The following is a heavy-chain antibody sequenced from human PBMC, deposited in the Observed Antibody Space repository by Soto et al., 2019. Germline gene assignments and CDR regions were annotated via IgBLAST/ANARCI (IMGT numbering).Heavy chain of an antibody. V-gene: IGHV1-46*03. J-gene: IGHJ5*02. Sequence: ASVKVSCKASGYTFTSYYMHWVRQAPGQGLEWMGIINPSGGSTSYAQKFQGRVTMTRDTSTSTVYMELGSLRSEDTAVYYCARADCSSTSCYGSLWFDPWGQGTLVTVSS. CDR1: GYTFTSYY. D-gene: IGHD2-2*01. CDR2: INPSGGST. CDR3: ARADCSSTSCYGSLWFDP.